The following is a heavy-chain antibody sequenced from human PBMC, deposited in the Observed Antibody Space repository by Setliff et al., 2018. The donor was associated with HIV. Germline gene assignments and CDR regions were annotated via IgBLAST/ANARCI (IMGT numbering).Heavy chain of an antibody. Sequence: ASVKVSCKASGGTFSSYAISWVRQAPGQGLEWMGGIIPIFGTANYAQKFQGRVTITADESTSTAYMELSSLRSEDTALYYCARHTAMVNYFDDWGQGTLVTVSS. J-gene: IGHJ4*02. CDR3: ARHTAMVNYFDD. D-gene: IGHD5-18*01. CDR2: IIPIFGTA. CDR1: GGTFSSYA. V-gene: IGHV1-69*13.